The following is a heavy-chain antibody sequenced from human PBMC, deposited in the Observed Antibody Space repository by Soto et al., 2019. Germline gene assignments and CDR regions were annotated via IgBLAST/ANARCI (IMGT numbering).Heavy chain of an antibody. CDR3: ARWGYGSGSYFGWFDP. V-gene: IGHV4-59*01. CDR2: IYYSGST. CDR1: GGSISSYY. Sequence: SETLSLTCTVSGGSISSYYWSWIRQPPGKGLEWIGYIYYSGSTNYNPSLKSRVTISVDTSKNQFSLKLSSVTAADTAVYYCARWGYGSGSYFGWFDPWGQGTLVTVSS. D-gene: IGHD3-10*01. J-gene: IGHJ5*02.